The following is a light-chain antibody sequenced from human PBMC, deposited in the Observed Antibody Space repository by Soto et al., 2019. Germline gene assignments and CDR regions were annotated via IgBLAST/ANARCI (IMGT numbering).Light chain of an antibody. CDR2: EGS. V-gene: IGLV2-23*01. CDR1: SNDVGRYNQ. J-gene: IGLJ1*01. Sequence: QSALTQPASVSGSPGQSITISCTGSSNDVGRYNQVSWYQQHPGKAPKVMIYEGSQRPSGVSNRFSGSKSGNTASLTISGLQAEDQADYYCCSSVGSTTYVFGTGTKVTVL. CDR3: CSSVGSTTYV.